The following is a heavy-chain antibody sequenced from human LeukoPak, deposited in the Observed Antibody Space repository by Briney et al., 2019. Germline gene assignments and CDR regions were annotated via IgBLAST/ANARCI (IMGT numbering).Heavy chain of an antibody. J-gene: IGHJ4*02. D-gene: IGHD6-13*01. CDR1: GGTFSSYA. V-gene: IGHV1-69*01. Sequence: GASVKVSCKASGGTFSSYAISWVRQAPGQGLEWMGGIIPIFGTANYAQKFQGRVTITADESTSTAYMELSSLRSEDTAVYYCARDTRGRSSSWYGACDYWGQGTLVTVSS. CDR2: IIPIFGTA. CDR3: ARDTRGRSSSWYGACDY.